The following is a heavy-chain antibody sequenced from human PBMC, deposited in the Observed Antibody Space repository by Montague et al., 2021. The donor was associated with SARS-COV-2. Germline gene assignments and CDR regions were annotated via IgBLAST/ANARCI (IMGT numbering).Heavy chain of an antibody. CDR3: ARGKYSYGWGG. J-gene: IGHJ4*02. CDR1: GGSISRSSDY. Sequence: SETLSLTRTVSGGSISRSSDYWGWIRQSPGKGLEWIASVDYSGNTYYXPCLKSRITISVDTSKNQFSLKLNSVTAADTALYYCARGKYSYGWGGWGQGTLVTVSS. V-gene: IGHV4-39*01. CDR2: VDYSGNT. D-gene: IGHD3-10*01.